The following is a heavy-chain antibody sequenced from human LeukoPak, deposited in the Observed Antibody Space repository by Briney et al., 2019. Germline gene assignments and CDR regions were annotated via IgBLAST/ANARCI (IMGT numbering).Heavy chain of an antibody. CDR2: IKQDGSEK. J-gene: IGHJ4*02. CDR1: GFTFSSYW. D-gene: IGHD3-3*01. CDR3: ARVSYDFWSGYYFDY. Sequence: GGSLRLSCAASGFTFSSYWMSWVRQAPGKGLEWVANIKQDGSEKYYVDSVQGRFTISRDNAKNSLYLQMNSLRAEDTAVYYCARVSYDFWSGYYFDYWGQGTLVTVSS. V-gene: IGHV3-7*01.